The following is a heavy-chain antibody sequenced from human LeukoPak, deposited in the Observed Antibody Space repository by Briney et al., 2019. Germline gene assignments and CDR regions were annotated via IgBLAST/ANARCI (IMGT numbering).Heavy chain of an antibody. Sequence: SQTLSLTCTVSGGSISSGYNYWSWIRQPAGKGLEWIGRIYTSGTTNYNPSLKSRVTISQDTSNNQFSLKLRSVTAADTAVYYCAKSGYSSSSCPGFLWGQGTLVTVSS. CDR2: IYTSGTT. D-gene: IGHD2-2*01. J-gene: IGHJ4*02. V-gene: IGHV4-61*02. CDR1: GGSISSGYNY. CDR3: AKSGYSSSSCPGFL.